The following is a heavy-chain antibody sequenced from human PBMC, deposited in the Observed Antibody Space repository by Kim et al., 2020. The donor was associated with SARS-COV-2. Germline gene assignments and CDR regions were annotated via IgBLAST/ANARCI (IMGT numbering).Heavy chain of an antibody. D-gene: IGHD1-26*01. V-gene: IGHV3-53*01. CDR2: IYSGGSP. CDR3: ARDPSGSYYGGWFDP. Sequence: GGSLRLSCAASGFTVSSNYMSWVRQAPGKGLEWVSVIYSGGSPYYADSVKGRFTISRDNSKNTLYLQMNSLRAEDTAVYYCARDPSGSYYGGWFDPWGQGTLVTVSS. J-gene: IGHJ5*02. CDR1: GFTVSSNY.